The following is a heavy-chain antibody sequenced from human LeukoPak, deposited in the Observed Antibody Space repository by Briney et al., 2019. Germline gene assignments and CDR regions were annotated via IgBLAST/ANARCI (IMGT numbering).Heavy chain of an antibody. J-gene: IGHJ4*02. CDR3: VRGYSYGFYFDY. D-gene: IGHD5-18*01. V-gene: IGHV1-2*05. CDR2: INPNSGGP. CDR1: GYSFTGYY. Sequence: ASVKVSCKTSGYSFTGYYIHWVRQAPGQGLEWMGRINPNSGGPNYGQKFQGTVTMTRDTSISTAYLELSNLRSDDTVAYYCVRGYSYGFYFDYWGQGSLVTVSS.